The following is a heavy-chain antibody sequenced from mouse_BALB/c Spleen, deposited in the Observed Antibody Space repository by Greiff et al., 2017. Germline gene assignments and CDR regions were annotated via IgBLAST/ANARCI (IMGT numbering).Heavy chain of an antibody. CDR3: AGREFGGSSLYWCFDV. D-gene: IGHD1-1*01. Sequence: EVKLQESGPELVKPGASVKMSCKASGYTFTSYVMHWVKQKPGQGLEWIGDINPYNDGTKYNEKFKGKATLTSDKSSSTAYMELSSLTSEDSAVYYYAGREFGGSSLYWCFDVWGAGTTVTVSS. J-gene: IGHJ1*01. CDR2: INPYNDGT. CDR1: GYTFTSYV. V-gene: IGHV1-14*01.